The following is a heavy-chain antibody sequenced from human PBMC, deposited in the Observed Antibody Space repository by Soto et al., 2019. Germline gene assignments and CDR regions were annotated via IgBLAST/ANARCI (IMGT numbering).Heavy chain of an antibody. Sequence: LSLTCAVYGGSFSGYYWSWIRQPPGKGLEWIGEINHSGSTNYNPSLKSRVTISVDTSKNQFSLKLSSVTAADTAVYYCARLPQSYYYYYGMDVWGQGTTVTVSS. CDR3: ARLPQSYYYYYGMDV. J-gene: IGHJ6*02. CDR1: GGSFSGYY. V-gene: IGHV4-34*01. CDR2: INHSGST.